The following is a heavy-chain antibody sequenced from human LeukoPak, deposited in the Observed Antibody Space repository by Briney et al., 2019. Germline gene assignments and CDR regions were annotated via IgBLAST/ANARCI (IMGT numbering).Heavy chain of an antibody. CDR2: ISYSGST. CDR1: GGSVSSGSYY. Sequence: PSETLSLTCTVSGGSVSSGSYYWSWIRQPPGKGLEWIGYISYSGSTNYNPSLKSRATISVDTSKNQFSLKLSSVTAADTAVYYCARGSFHYGMDVWGQGTTVTVSS. D-gene: IGHD2/OR15-2a*01. J-gene: IGHJ6*02. CDR3: ARGSFHYGMDV. V-gene: IGHV4-61*01.